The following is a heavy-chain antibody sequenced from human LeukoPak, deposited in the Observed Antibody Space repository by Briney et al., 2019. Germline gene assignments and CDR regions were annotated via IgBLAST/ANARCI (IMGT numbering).Heavy chain of an antibody. CDR1: GYTFTGYY. CDR3: ARDLGYYDSSGYPDY. CDR2: INPNSGGT. V-gene: IGHV1-2*02. J-gene: IGHJ4*02. D-gene: IGHD3-22*01. Sequence: GASVKVSCKASGYTFTGYYMHWVRQAPGQGLEWMGWINPNSGGTNYAQKFQGRVTMTRDTSISTAYMELSRLRSDDTAVYYCARDLGYYDSSGYPDYWGQGTLVTVSS.